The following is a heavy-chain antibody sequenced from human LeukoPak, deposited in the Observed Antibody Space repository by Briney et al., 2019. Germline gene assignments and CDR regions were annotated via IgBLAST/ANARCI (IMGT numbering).Heavy chain of an antibody. CDR2: VFYDGTMQ. CDR1: GFTFTNYA. D-gene: IGHD4-17*01. CDR3: ARDPETTVTTGGFDY. V-gene: IGHV3-30*04. J-gene: IGHJ4*02. Sequence: GGSLRLSCVGSGFTFTNYAMHWVRQAPGKGLEWVAVVFYDGTMQYYIDSVKGRFTISRDNSKNTLYLQMNSLRAEDTAVYYCARDPETTVTTGGFDYWGQGTLVTVSS.